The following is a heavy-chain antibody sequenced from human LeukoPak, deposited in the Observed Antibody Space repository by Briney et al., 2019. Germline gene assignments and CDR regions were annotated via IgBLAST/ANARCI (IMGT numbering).Heavy chain of an antibody. Sequence: GGSLRLSCEASGFTFSSYWMSWARQAPGKGLEWVSRINSDGSSTSYADSVKGRFTISRDNAKNTLYLQMNSLRAEDTAVYYCARDRAGYCSGGSCYNWFDPWGQGTLVTVSS. CDR3: ARDRAGYCSGGSCYNWFDP. CDR1: GFTFSSYW. CDR2: INSDGSST. V-gene: IGHV3-74*01. D-gene: IGHD2-15*01. J-gene: IGHJ5*02.